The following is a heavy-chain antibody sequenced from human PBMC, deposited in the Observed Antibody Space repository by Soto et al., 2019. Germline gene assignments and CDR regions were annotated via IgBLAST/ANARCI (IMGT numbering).Heavy chain of an antibody. CDR1: GFTFSSCG. V-gene: IGHV3-33*01. CDR2: IWYDGSNK. D-gene: IGHD5-12*01. J-gene: IGHJ4*02. Sequence: GGSLRLSCAASGFTFSSCGMHWVRQAPGKGLEWVAVIWYDGSNKYYADSVKGRFTISRDNSKNTLYLQMSSLRAEDTAVYYCARDGNLRGGYSGYDCFDYWGQGTLVTVSS. CDR3: ARDGNLRGGYSGYDCFDY.